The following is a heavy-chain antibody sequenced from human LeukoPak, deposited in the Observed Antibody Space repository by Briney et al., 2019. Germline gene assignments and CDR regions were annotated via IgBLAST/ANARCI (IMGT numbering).Heavy chain of an antibody. D-gene: IGHD4-17*01. CDR1: GYSISSGYY. CDR2: IYHSGST. V-gene: IGHV4-38-2*01. Sequence: SETLSLTRAVSGYSISSGYYWGWIRQPPGKGLEWIGSIYHSGSTYYNPSLKSRVTISVDTSKNQFSLKLSSVTAADTAVYYCARRDYGDYPFDYWGQGTLVTVSS. CDR3: ARRDYGDYPFDY. J-gene: IGHJ4*02.